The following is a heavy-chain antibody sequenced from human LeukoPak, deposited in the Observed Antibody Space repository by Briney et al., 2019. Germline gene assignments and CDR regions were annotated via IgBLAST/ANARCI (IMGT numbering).Heavy chain of an antibody. CDR3: ARKNGEVFDY. Sequence: PGGSLRLSCAASGLTISSYSMNWVRQAPGKGLEWVSSVGSSSSSIYYAESVKGRFTISRDNAKNSLYLQMNSLRAQVAAVYYCARKNGEVFDYWGQGTLVSVSS. CDR2: VGSSSSSI. V-gene: IGHV3-21*01. J-gene: IGHJ4*02. D-gene: IGHD4-17*01. CDR1: GLTISSYS.